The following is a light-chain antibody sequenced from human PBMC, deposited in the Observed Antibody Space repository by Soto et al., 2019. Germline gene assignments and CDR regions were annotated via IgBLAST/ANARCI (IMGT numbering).Light chain of an antibody. J-gene: IGKJ1*01. CDR2: SAS. V-gene: IGKV1-27*01. CDR3: QKYNSAPWT. Sequence: DIQMTQSPSSLSASVGDRVTITCRASQGIAKSLAWYQQKPGKATTLLIYSASTLQSEVPSRFSVSRSGTDFTLTISSLQPEDVAPYYCQKYNSAPWTFGQGTNVEIK. CDR1: QGIAKS.